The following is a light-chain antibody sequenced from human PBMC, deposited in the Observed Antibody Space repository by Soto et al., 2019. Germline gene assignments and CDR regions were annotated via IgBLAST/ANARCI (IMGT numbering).Light chain of an antibody. J-gene: IGLJ1*01. V-gene: IGLV2-14*03. Sequence: QSALTQPASVSGSPGQWISISCTGTGNDVGGYTFVSWYQQHPDKVPKLVIFDVNRRPSGVSDRFSGSKSVNAASLTISGLQAEDEADYYCCSYTATTTYVFGTGTKLTVL. CDR2: DVN. CDR3: CSYTATTTYV. CDR1: GNDVGGYTF.